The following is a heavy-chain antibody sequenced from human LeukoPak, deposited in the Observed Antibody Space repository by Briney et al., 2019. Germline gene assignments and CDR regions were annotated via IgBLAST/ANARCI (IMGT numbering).Heavy chain of an antibody. D-gene: IGHD4-17*01. CDR1: GYTFTGYY. Sequence: GASVKASCKASGYTFTGYYMHWVRQAPGQGLEWMGWINPNSGGTNYAQKFQGRVTMTRDTSISTAYMELSRLRSDDTAVYYCARGWGTYGDYYYYGMDVWGQGTTVTVSS. CDR3: ARGWGTYGDYYYYGMDV. J-gene: IGHJ6*02. V-gene: IGHV1-2*02. CDR2: INPNSGGT.